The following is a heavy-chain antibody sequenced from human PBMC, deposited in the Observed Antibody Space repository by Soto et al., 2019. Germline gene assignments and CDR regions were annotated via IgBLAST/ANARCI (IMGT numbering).Heavy chain of an antibody. Sequence: SETLSLTCAVYGGSFSGYYWSWIRQPPGKGLEWIGEINHSGSTNYNPSLKSRVTISVDTSKNQFSLKLSSVTAADTAVYYCARLQLWLLYYGVDVWGQGTTVTVSS. CDR1: GGSFSGYY. CDR3: ARLQLWLLYYGVDV. J-gene: IGHJ6*02. D-gene: IGHD5-18*01. V-gene: IGHV4-34*01. CDR2: INHSGST.